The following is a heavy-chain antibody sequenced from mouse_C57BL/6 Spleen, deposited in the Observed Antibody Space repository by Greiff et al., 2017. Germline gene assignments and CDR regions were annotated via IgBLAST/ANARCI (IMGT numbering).Heavy chain of an antibody. Sequence: QVQLQQSGAELMKPGASVKLSCKATGYTFTGYWIEWVKQRPGHGLEWIGEILPGSGSNKSNEKFKGKATFTADTSSNTAYMQLSSLTTEDSAIYYCARRAQATPDAMDYWGQGTSVTVSS. V-gene: IGHV1-9*01. CDR2: ILPGSGSN. CDR1: GYTFTGYW. J-gene: IGHJ4*01. CDR3: ARRAQATPDAMDY. D-gene: IGHD3-2*02.